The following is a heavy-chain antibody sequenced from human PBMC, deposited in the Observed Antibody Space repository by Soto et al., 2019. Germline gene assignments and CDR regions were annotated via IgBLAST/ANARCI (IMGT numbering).Heavy chain of an antibody. CDR2: ISHDGGDK. Sequence: QVQLVESGGGLVQPGRSLRLSCAASGFSFSSYTMHWVRQTPGKGLERVAVISHDGGDKYYADSVKGRFTISRDNSKNTLYLQMNSLRREDTSVYYCAREYSLAEGDPGYWGRGSLVTVSS. V-gene: IGHV3-30*04. CDR1: GFSFSSYT. J-gene: IGHJ4*02. CDR3: AREYSLAEGDPGY. D-gene: IGHD3-16*01.